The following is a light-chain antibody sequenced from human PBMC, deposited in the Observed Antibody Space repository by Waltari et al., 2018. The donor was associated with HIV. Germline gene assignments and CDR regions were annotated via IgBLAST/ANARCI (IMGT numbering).Light chain of an antibody. CDR1: SSDVGNCTL. J-gene: IGLJ1*01. CDR3: SSCAGSGTYV. V-gene: IGLV2-23*02. Sequence: QSALTQPASVSGPPGQSINLPCAGSSSDVGNCTLVSWYQQHPGKAPNVMIYEVSKRPSGVSNRFSGSKSGNTASLTISGLQAEDEADYYCSSCAGSGTYVFGTGTKVTVL. CDR2: EVS.